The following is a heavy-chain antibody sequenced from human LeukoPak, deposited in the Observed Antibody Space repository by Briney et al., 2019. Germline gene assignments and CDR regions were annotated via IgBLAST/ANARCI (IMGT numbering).Heavy chain of an antibody. V-gene: IGHV1-24*01. D-gene: IGHD3-10*01. J-gene: IGHJ4*02. CDR1: GYTVAELF. CDR3: AHQRRYYGSGRYYSEYYFDY. CDR2: FDPEDGEA. Sequence: GAPRRLSSSVSGYTVAELFMTWGGQAPGNGREWRGGFDPEDGEAIPTPTPPGRVTMTEDTSTDTAYMQLSSLRSEDTAVYYCAHQRRYYGSGRYYSEYYFDYWGQGTLVTVSS.